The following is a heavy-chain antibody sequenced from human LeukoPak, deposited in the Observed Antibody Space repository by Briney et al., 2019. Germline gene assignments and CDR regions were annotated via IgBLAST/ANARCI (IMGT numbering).Heavy chain of an antibody. CDR3: VGHWDLRY. D-gene: IGHD1-26*01. CDR2: ISIDGSAT. CDR1: GFTFSRSW. J-gene: IGHJ4*02. V-gene: IGHV3-74*01. Sequence: GGSLRPSCAASGFTFSRSWMHWVRHVPGKRLVWGAHISIDGSATDYADSVKGRFTISRGKGENTLYLEMNSLRAEDTAVYYCVGHWDLRYWGQGALVTVSS.